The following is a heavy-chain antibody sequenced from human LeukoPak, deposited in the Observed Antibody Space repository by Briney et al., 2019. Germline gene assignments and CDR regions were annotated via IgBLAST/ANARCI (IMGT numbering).Heavy chain of an antibody. J-gene: IGHJ6*03. D-gene: IGHD2-2*01. CDR1: GGTFSSYA. CDR2: IIPIFGTA. Sequence: SVKVSCKASGGTFSSYAISWVRQAPGQGLEWMGGIIPIFGTANYAQKFQGRVTITTDESTSTAYMELSSLRSEDTAVYYCARGAGHCSSTSCPMYYYMDVWGKGTTVTVSS. CDR3: ARGAGHCSSTSCPMYYYMDV. V-gene: IGHV1-69*05.